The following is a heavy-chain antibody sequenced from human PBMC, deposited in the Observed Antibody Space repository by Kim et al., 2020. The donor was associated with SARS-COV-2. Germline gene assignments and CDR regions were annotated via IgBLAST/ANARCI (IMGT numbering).Heavy chain of an antibody. Sequence: SETLSLTCTVSGGSISSSSYYWGWIRQPPGKGLEWIGSIYYSGSTYYNPSLKSRVTISVDTSKNQFSLKLSSVTAADTAVYYCASEMTTVFRPHYYYGMDGWGQGTTVTVTS. CDR3: ASEMTTVFRPHYYYGMDG. J-gene: IGHJ6*02. V-gene: IGHV4-39*07. CDR2: IYYSGST. D-gene: IGHD4-17*01. CDR1: GGSISSSSYY.